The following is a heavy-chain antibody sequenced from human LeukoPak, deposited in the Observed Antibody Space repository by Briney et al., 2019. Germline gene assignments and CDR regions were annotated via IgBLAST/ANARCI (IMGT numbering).Heavy chain of an antibody. J-gene: IGHJ4*02. CDR3: ARLAVDGARGFDY. D-gene: IGHD6-19*01. V-gene: IGHV3-33*01. CDR1: GFTFSSYG. Sequence: PGRSLRLSCAASGFTFSSYGMHWVRQAPGKGLEWVAVIWYDGSNKYYADSVKGRFTISRDNSKDTLYLQMNSLRAEDTAVYYCARLAVDGARGFDYWGRGTLVTVSS. CDR2: IWYDGSNK.